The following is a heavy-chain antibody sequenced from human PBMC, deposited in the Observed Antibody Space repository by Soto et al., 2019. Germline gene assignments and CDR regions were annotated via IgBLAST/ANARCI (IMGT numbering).Heavy chain of an antibody. D-gene: IGHD4-4*01. J-gene: IGHJ5*02. Sequence: GEALKISCKGSGYSFTSYWIGWVRQMPGKGLGWMGIIYPGWSDTRYSASFQGQVSLPADKSNCTAHLQWSSLKASATVKYCGARHKVTVKGPPGDWFDPWGQGTLVTVSS. CDR3: ARHKVTVKGPPGDWFDP. V-gene: IGHV5-51*01. CDR1: GYSFTSYW. CDR2: IYPGWSDT.